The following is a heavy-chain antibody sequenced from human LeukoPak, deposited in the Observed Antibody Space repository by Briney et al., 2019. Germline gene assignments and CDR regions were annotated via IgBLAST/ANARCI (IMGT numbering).Heavy chain of an antibody. D-gene: IGHD4-17*01. CDR2: ISYDGSNK. CDR3: AKDPSSYGDYGGFDY. Sequence: PGGSLTLSCAASGFTFSSYGMHWVRQAPGKGLEWVAVISYDGSNKYYTDSVKGRFTISRDNCKNTLYLQMNSLRAEDTAVYYCAKDPSSYGDYGGFDYWGQGTLVTVSS. J-gene: IGHJ4*02. CDR1: GFTFSSYG. V-gene: IGHV3-30*18.